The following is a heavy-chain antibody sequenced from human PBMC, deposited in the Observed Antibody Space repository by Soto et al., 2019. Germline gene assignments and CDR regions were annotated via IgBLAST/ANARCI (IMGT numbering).Heavy chain of an antibody. V-gene: IGHV5-51*01. CDR1: GYSFTSYW. Sequence: GESLKISCKGSGYSFTSYWICWVRQMPGKGLEWMGIIYPGDSDTRYSPSFQGQVTISADKSISTAYLQWSSLKASDTAMYYCARNSIAAAGTFAFDIWGQGTMVTVSS. J-gene: IGHJ3*02. CDR2: IYPGDSDT. CDR3: ARNSIAAAGTFAFDI. D-gene: IGHD6-13*01.